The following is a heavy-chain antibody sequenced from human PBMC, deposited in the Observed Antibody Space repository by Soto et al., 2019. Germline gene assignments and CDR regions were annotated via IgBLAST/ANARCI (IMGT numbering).Heavy chain of an antibody. CDR1: GGTFSSYA. V-gene: IGHV1-69*12. CDR3: ARALGYCISTSGYSWFDP. CDR2: IIPIFGTA. Sequence: QVQLVQSGAEVKKPGSSVKVSCKASGGTFSSYAISWVRQAPGQGLEWMGGIIPIFGTANYAQQFQGRVTITADETTSTADVQLRSLRSEDTAVYSCARALGYCISTSGYSWFDPWGQGTLVTVSS. D-gene: IGHD2-2*01. J-gene: IGHJ5*02.